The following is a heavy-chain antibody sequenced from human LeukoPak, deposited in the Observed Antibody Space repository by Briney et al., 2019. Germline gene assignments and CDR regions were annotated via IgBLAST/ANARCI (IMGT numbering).Heavy chain of an antibody. J-gene: IGHJ4*02. Sequence: ASVKVSCKASGYTFTIYGIIWVRQAPGQGLEWVGWISTYNGNTNYAPNIQDRVTMTTDTSTSTAYMELRSLRSDDTAVYYCGRALLGGSDIYTPFSYWGQGTLVTVSS. D-gene: IGHD3-10*01. CDR2: ISTYNGNT. V-gene: IGHV1-18*01. CDR3: GRALLGGSDIYTPFSY. CDR1: GYTFTIYG.